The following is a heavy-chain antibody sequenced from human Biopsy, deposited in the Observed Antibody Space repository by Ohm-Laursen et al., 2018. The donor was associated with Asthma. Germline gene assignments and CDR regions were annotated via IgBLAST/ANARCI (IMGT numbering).Heavy chain of an antibody. V-gene: IGHV3-30*18. CDR3: AKRRGYSDLTDFDH. J-gene: IGHJ4*02. Sequence: SLRLCCSASGFVFRSHAMHWVRQAPGKGLEWVAVVSYDGGVAHYADSMKGRFTISRDDAKSTLYLQMNRLRTDDTAVYYCAKRRGYSDLTDFDHWGQGTLVTVSS. CDR1: GFVFRSHA. D-gene: IGHD3-3*01. CDR2: VSYDGGVA.